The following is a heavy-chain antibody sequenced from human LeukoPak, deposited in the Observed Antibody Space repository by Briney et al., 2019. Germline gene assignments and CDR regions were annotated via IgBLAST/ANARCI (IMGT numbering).Heavy chain of an antibody. CDR1: GFTVSSTY. J-gene: IGHJ5*02. Sequence: GGSLRLSCAASGFTVSSTYMNWVRQAPGKGLEWVSVIYSGGATYYSDSVEGRFAISRDSSKNTLYLQMNSLRAEDTAMYYCARDRGENWFDPWGQGTLVTVSS. CDR2: IYSGGAT. CDR3: ARDRGENWFDP. V-gene: IGHV3-53*01. D-gene: IGHD3-10*01.